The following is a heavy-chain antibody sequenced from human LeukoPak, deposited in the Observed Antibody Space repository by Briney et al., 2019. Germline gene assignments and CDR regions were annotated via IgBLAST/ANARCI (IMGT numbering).Heavy chain of an antibody. J-gene: IGHJ4*02. CDR1: GGSISSSSGNC. V-gene: IGHV4-4*02. CDR2: IYHSGST. CDR3: ARGRVKLGRRPNGRTVLFDY. Sequence: PSETLSLTCAVSGGSISSSSGNCWTWVRQPPGKGLEWIGEIYHSGSTNYNPSLKSRVTMLLDKSKNQFSLKLSSVTAADTAVYYCARGRVKLGRRPNGRTVLFDYWGQGTLVTVSS. D-gene: IGHD4-17*01.